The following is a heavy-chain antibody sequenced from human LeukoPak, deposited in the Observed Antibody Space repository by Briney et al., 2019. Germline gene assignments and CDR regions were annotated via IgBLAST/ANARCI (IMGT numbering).Heavy chain of an antibody. CDR3: AGSSGWYGAWFDP. J-gene: IGHJ5*02. CDR2: ISSSGDST. Sequence: GGSLRLSCAASGFTFSSYAMHWVRQAPGKGLEYVSAISSSGDSTYYADSAKGRFTISRDNSKNTLYLQMGSLRAEDMAVYYCAGSSGWYGAWFDPWGQGSLVNVSS. CDR1: GFTFSSYA. V-gene: IGHV3-64*02. D-gene: IGHD6-19*01.